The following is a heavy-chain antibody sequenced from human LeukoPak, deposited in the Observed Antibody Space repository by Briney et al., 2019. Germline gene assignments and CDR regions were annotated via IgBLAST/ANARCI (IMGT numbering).Heavy chain of an antibody. CDR2: IYSSGST. D-gene: IGHD1-26*01. CDR1: GASISGSGYY. Sequence: SETLSLTCAVSGASISGSGYYWGWIRQPPGKGLEWIGNIYSSGSTYYNASLQSRVTISIDTSKNQFSLRLSSVTAADTAMYYCVKSGGYGLIDYWGQGTRVTVSS. J-gene: IGHJ4*02. CDR3: VKSGGYGLIDY. V-gene: IGHV4-39*01.